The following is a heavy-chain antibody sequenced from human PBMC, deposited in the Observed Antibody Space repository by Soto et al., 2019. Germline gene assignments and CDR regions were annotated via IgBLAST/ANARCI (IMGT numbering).Heavy chain of an antibody. CDR2: IYYSGST. CDR3: AARAVAGTANFDY. CDR1: GGSISSGGYY. D-gene: IGHD6-19*01. Sequence: SETLSLTCTVSGGSISSGGYYWSWIRQHPGKGLEWIGYIYYSGSTYYNPSLKSRVTISVDTSKNQFSLKLSSVTAADTAVYYCAARAVAGTANFDYWGQGTLVTVSS. V-gene: IGHV4-31*03. J-gene: IGHJ4*02.